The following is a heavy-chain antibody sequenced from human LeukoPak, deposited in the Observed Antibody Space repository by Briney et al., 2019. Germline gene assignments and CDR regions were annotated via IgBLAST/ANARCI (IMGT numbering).Heavy chain of an antibody. J-gene: IGHJ4*02. CDR1: GYTFTGYY. V-gene: IGHV1-2*06. D-gene: IGHD2-2*01. Sequence: GASVKVSCKASGYTFTGYYMHWVRQAPGQGLEWMGRINPNSGGTNYAQKFQGRVTMTRDTSISTAYMELSRLRSDDTAVYYCASEGYCSSTSSYWGNYWGQGTLVTVSS. CDR3: ASEGYCSSTSSYWGNY. CDR2: INPNSGGT.